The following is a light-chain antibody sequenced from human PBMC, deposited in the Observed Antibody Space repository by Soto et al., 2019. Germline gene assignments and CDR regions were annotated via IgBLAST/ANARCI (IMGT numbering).Light chain of an antibody. CDR3: QQSYSTPWT. CDR2: AAS. CDR1: QSISSY. V-gene: IGKV1-39*01. J-gene: IGKJ1*01. Sequence: DIPMTQSPSSLSASVGDRVTITFRASQSISSYLNWYQQKPGKAPKLPIYAASSLQSGVPSRFSGSGSGTDFTLTISSLQPEDFATYYCQQSYSTPWTFGQGTKVDI.